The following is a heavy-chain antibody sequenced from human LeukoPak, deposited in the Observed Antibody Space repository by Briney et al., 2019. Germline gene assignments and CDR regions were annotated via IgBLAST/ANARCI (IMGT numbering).Heavy chain of an antibody. CDR2: INHSGST. J-gene: IGHJ6*02. CDR1: GFGFTTYP. CDR3: ARGYTGYYYYYGMDV. D-gene: IGHD1-1*01. V-gene: IGHV4-34*01. Sequence: GSLRLSCVASGFGFTTYPMNWVRQAPGKGLEWIGEINHSGSTNYNSSLKSRVTISVDTSKNQFSLKLSSVTAADTAVYYCARGYTGYYYYYGMDVWGQGTTVAVS.